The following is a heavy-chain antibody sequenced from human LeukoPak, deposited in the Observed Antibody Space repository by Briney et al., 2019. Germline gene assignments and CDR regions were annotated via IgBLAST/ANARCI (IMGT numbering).Heavy chain of an antibody. V-gene: IGHV1-18*01. J-gene: IGHJ6*03. CDR1: GYTFTSYG. CDR3: ARSAGSSTNYYYYYYYMDV. Sequence: ASVKVSCKASGYTFTSYGISWVRQAPGQGLEWMGWISAYNGNTNYAQKLQGRVTMTTDTSTSTAYMELSSLRSEDTAVYYCARSAGSSTNYYYYYYYMDVWGKGTTVTVSS. CDR2: ISAYNGNT. D-gene: IGHD6-13*01.